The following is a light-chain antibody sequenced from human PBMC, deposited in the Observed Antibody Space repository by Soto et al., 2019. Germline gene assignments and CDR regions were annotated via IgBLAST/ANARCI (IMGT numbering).Light chain of an antibody. CDR1: TGAVTSEHY. Sequence: QTVVTQEPSLTVSPGGTVTLTCASNTGAVTSEHYPTWLQQKPGQAPRALIYSTSNRHSWTPDRFSGSLFGGRAALTLSGVQPEDEADYYCLLHYGGAQVWMFGGGTKVTVL. CDR2: STS. J-gene: IGLJ3*02. V-gene: IGLV7-43*01. CDR3: LLHYGGAQVWM.